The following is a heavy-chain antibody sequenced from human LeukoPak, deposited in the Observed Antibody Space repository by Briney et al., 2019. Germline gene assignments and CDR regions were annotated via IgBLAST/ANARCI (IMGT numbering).Heavy chain of an antibody. D-gene: IGHD1-1*01. Sequence: SVKVSCKASGGTFSSYAISWVRQAPGQGLEWMGGIIPIFGTANYAQKFQGRVTITTDKSTSTAYMELSSLRSEDTAVYYCARVGWNGYPEARTYYFDYWGQGTLVTVSS. CDR2: IIPIFGTA. J-gene: IGHJ4*02. V-gene: IGHV1-69*05. CDR1: GGTFSSYA. CDR3: ARVGWNGYPEARTYYFDY.